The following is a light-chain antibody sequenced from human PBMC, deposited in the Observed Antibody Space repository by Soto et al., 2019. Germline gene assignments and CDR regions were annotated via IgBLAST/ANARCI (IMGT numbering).Light chain of an antibody. J-gene: IGKJ4*01. Sequence: DIQMTQSPSTLSGSVGDRVTITCRASQTISSWLAWYQQKSGKAPKLLIYKASTLESGVPSRFSGSGSGTEFTLTISSLQPDDFATYYCQQYNSYSPLTFGGGTKVDIK. V-gene: IGKV1-5*03. CDR1: QTISSW. CDR2: KAS. CDR3: QQYNSYSPLT.